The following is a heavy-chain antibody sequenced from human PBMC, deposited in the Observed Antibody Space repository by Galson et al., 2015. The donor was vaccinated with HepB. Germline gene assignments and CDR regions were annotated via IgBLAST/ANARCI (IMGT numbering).Heavy chain of an antibody. CDR3: AREIPSCSGGSCYHGGDAFDI. CDR2: INPSGGST. Sequence: SVKVSCKASGYTFTSYYMHWVRQAPGQGLEWMGIINPSGGSTSYAQKFQGRVTMTRDTSTSTVYMELSSLRSEDTAVYYCAREIPSCSGGSCYHGGDAFDIWGQGTMVTVSS. CDR1: GYTFTSYY. D-gene: IGHD2-15*01. J-gene: IGHJ3*02. V-gene: IGHV1-46*01.